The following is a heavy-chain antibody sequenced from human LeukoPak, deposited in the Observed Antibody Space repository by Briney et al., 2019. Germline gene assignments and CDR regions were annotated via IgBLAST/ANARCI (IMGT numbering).Heavy chain of an antibody. V-gene: IGHV3-23*01. CDR1: GFTFSSDA. CDR2: ISGGGGTT. Sequence: GGSLRLSCAASGFTFSSDAMSWVRQAPGKGLEWVSVISGGGGTTYYSDSVKGRFTISRDNSKNTLYLQMNSLRAEDTAVYYCAKASTFGELNRPFDYWGQGTLVTVSS. D-gene: IGHD3-10*01. CDR3: AKASTFGELNRPFDY. J-gene: IGHJ4*02.